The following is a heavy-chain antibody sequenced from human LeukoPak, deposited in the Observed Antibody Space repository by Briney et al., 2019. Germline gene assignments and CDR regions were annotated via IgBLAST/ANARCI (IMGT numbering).Heavy chain of an antibody. J-gene: IGHJ3*02. Sequence: ASVKVSCKASGGTFSSYTISWVRQAPGQGLEWMGRIIPILGIANYAQKFQGRVTITADKSTSTAYMELSSLRSEDTAVYYCASDSGSSTRAFDIWGQGTMVTVSS. CDR1: GGTFSSYT. D-gene: IGHD1-26*01. CDR3: ASDSGSSTRAFDI. V-gene: IGHV1-69*02. CDR2: IIPILGIA.